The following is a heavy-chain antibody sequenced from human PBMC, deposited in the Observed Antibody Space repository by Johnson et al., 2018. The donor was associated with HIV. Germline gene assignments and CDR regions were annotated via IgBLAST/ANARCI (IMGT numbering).Heavy chain of an antibody. V-gene: IGHV3-13*01. CDR1: GFTFSSYD. CDR3: ARLVADVFPAFDI. J-gene: IGHJ3*02. CDR2: IGTAGDT. D-gene: IGHD6-25*01. Sequence: VQLVESGGGVVQPGRSLRLSCAASGFTFSSYDMHWVRQATGKGLEWVSAIGTAGDTYYPGSVKGRFTISRDNAKNSLYLQMNSLRVEDTALYYCARLVADVFPAFDIWGQGTMVTISS.